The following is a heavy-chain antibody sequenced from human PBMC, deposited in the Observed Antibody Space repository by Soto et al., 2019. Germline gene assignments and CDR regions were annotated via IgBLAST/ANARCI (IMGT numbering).Heavy chain of an antibody. CDR1: GFTFSSYS. Sequence: EVQLVESGGGLVKPGGSLRLSCAASGFTFSSYSMNWVRQAPGKGLEWVSSISSSSSYIYYADSVQGRFTISRDNAKNSLYLQMNSLRAEDTAVYYCARDLAEGGVYNWFDPWGQGTLVTVSS. D-gene: IGHD1-26*01. J-gene: IGHJ5*02. CDR2: ISSSSSYI. CDR3: ARDLAEGGVYNWFDP. V-gene: IGHV3-21*01.